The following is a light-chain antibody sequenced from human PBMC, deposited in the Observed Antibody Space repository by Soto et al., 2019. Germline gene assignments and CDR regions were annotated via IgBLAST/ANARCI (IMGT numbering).Light chain of an antibody. CDR1: QSVSSN. CDR2: GAS. J-gene: IGKJ5*01. CDR3: KQYGSSLIT. Sequence: EIVMTQSPATLSVSPGERATLSCRASQSVSSNLAWYQQKPGQATRLLIYGASTRATGVPARFSGSGSGTEFTLTISRLEPEEFAVYYCKQYGSSLITFGQGTRLEIK. V-gene: IGKV3-15*01.